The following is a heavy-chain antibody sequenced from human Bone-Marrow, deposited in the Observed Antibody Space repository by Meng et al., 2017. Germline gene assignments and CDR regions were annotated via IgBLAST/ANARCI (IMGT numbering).Heavy chain of an antibody. J-gene: IGHJ6*02. CDR1: GFTFSSYA. Sequence: GGSLRLSCAASGFTFSSYALSWVRQAPGKGLEWVSAISGSGGSTKYADSVKGRFTISRDNSKNTMYLQMNSLRAEDTAVYYCARSGRYCSSTSCYYHYYGMDVWGQGTTVTVSS. CDR3: ARSGRYCSSTSCYYHYYGMDV. D-gene: IGHD2-2*01. CDR2: ISGSGGST. V-gene: IGHV3-23*01.